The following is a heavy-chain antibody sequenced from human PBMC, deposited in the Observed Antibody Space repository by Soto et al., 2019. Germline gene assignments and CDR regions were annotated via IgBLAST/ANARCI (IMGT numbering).Heavy chain of an antibody. D-gene: IGHD1-1*01. CDR1: GYTFTSYG. CDR2: ISAYNGNT. J-gene: IGHJ5*02. CDR3: AREKLVFGTVHNWFDP. Sequence: ASVKVSCKASGYTFTSYGISWVRQAPGQGLEWMGWISAYNGNTNYAQKLQGRVTMTTDTSTSTAYMELRSRRSDDTAVYYCAREKLVFGTVHNWFDPWGQGTLVTVSS. V-gene: IGHV1-18*01.